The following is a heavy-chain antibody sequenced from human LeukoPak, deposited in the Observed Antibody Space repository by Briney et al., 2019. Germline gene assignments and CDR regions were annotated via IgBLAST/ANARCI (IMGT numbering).Heavy chain of an antibody. J-gene: IGHJ4*02. CDR3: ARNGGGWSFDY. CDR2: MSYSGST. D-gene: IGHD6-19*01. CDR1: GGSISSGGYY. Sequence: PSQTLSLTCTVSGGSISSGGYYWSWIRQSPGKGLEWIGYMSYSGSTNHNPSLESRVTISVDTSKNQFSLKLTSVTAADTAVYYCARNGGGWSFDYWGQGILVTVSS. V-gene: IGHV4-61*08.